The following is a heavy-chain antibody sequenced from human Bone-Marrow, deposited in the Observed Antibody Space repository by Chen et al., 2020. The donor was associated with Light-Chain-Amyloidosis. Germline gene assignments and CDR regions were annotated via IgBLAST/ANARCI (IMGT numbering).Heavy chain of an antibody. Sequence: EVHLLESGGGLVQPGGSLRLSCAASGFTFSSYALTWVRQAPGKGLEWVSILIGGGKRSSYADSVKGRFPIASDRSKNTLYLQMNSLRDDDTAVYFCAKDRGAYALIPPKEGGVGYFDSWGQGTLVTVSS. CDR3: AKDRGAYALIPPKEGGVGYFDS. CDR1: GFTFSSYA. CDR2: LIGGGKRS. D-gene: IGHD3-16*01. J-gene: IGHJ4*02. V-gene: IGHV3-23*01.